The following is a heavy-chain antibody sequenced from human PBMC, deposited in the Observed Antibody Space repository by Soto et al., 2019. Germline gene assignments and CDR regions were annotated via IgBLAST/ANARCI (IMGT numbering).Heavy chain of an antibody. CDR1: GFTFSNYG. D-gene: IGHD2-15*01. Sequence: QVQVVGSGGGVVQPGGSLRLSCAASGFTFSNYGMHWVRQAPGKGLEWVAIISNDGSNKKYADSVRGRFTISRDNSENTLYLQMNSPRPEDTAVYYCAKGCASGGSCYYFDYWGQGTLVTVSS. J-gene: IGHJ4*02. CDR3: AKGCASGGSCYYFDY. V-gene: IGHV3-30*18. CDR2: ISNDGSNK.